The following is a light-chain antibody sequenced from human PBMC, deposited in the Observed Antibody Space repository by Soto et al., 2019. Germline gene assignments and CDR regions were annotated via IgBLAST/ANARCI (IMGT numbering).Light chain of an antibody. Sequence: QSVLTQPASVSGSPGQSITISCAGTSSDVGGYNYVSWYQQHPDKAPKLMIYEVSRRPSGVSNRFSGSKSGNTASLTISGLQAEDEADYYCSSYTSSSPDVFGTGTKVTVL. CDR1: SSDVGGYNY. CDR3: SSYTSSSPDV. V-gene: IGLV2-14*01. J-gene: IGLJ1*01. CDR2: EVS.